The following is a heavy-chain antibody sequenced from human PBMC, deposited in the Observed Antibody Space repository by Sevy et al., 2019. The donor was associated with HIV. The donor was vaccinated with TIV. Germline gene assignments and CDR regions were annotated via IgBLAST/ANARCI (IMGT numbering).Heavy chain of an antibody. CDR1: GFTFSAYS. V-gene: IGHV3-11*06. Sequence: GGSLRLSCAASGFTFSAYSMTWIRQAPGKGLEWVSYISSGSTYTNYADSVKGRFTVTRDNAMNSLYLQMNSLRAEDTAVYYCARSRSNDGDYYFDYWGQGTLVTVSS. CDR2: ISSGSTYT. CDR3: ARSRSNDGDYYFDY. J-gene: IGHJ4*02. D-gene: IGHD4-17*01.